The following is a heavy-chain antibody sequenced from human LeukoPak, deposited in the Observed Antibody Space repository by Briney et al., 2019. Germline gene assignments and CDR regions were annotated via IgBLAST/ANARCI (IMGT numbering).Heavy chain of an antibody. D-gene: IGHD3-10*01. CDR3: ARFGITVVRGGKYYFDY. CDR1: GGSISPYY. CDR2: ISYSGST. J-gene: IGHJ4*02. Sequence: SETLSLTCTVSGGSISPYYWIWIRQPPGKGLEWIGYISYSGSTSFNPSLKSRVTISIHTSTNQLSLALSSVTAADTAVYYCARFGITVVRGGKYYFDYWGQGTLVTVSS. V-gene: IGHV4-59*01.